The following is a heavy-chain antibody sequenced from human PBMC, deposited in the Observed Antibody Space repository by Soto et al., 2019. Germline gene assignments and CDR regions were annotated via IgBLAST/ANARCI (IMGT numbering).Heavy chain of an antibody. Sequence: ASVKVSCKASGYTFTSYGISWVRQAPGQGLEWMGWISAYNGNTNYAQKLQGRVTMTTDTSTSTAYRELRSLRSDDTAVYYCARDRSGVAAAGTEFDYWGQGTLVTVSS. CDR1: GYTFTSYG. V-gene: IGHV1-18*01. CDR2: ISAYNGNT. D-gene: IGHD6-13*01. CDR3: ARDRSGVAAAGTEFDY. J-gene: IGHJ4*02.